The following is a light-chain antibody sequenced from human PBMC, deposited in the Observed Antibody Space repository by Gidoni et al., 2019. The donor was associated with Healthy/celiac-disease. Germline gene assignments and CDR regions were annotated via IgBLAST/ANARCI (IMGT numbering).Light chain of an antibody. CDR3: QQSYSTPRT. CDR2: AAS. Sequence: DIQMTQSPSSLSASVGDRVTITCRPSQSISSYLNWYQQKPGKAPKLLIYAASSLQSVFPSRFSGSGSGTDFTLTISSLQPEDFATYYCQQSYSTPRTFGQGTKVEIK. V-gene: IGKV1-39*01. CDR1: QSISSY. J-gene: IGKJ1*01.